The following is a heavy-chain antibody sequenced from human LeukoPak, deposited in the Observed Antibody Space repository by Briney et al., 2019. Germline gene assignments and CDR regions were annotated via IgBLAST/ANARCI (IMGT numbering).Heavy chain of an antibody. V-gene: IGHV4-59*01. CDR1: GGSISSYY. J-gene: IGHJ6*03. CDR2: IYYSGST. CDR3: ARTGYYYYMDV. Sequence: PSETLSLTCTVSGGSISSYYWSCIRQPPGKRLEWIGYIYYSGSTNYNPSLKSRVTTSVDTSKNQFSLKLSSVTAADTAVYYCARTGYYYYMDVWGKGTTVTVSS.